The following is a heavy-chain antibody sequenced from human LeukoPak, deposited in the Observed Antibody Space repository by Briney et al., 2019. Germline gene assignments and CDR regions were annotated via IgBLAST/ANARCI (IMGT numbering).Heavy chain of an antibody. J-gene: IGHJ4*02. CDR3: AREGGSFFFEY. V-gene: IGHV3-48*03. Sequence: GGSLRLSCAASGFTFNTYEMSWVRQTPGKGLDWVAYISSSGRTTYYADSVKGRFTISRDDAKNSLYLQMSSLKVEDTAIYYCAREGGSFFFEYWGQGTLVTVSS. D-gene: IGHD2-15*01. CDR1: GFTFNTYE. CDR2: ISSSGRTT.